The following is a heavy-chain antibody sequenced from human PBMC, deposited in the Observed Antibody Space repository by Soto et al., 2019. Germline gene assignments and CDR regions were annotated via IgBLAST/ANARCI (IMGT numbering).Heavy chain of an antibody. CDR3: AANPITYTMVRGVIKGYFDY. D-gene: IGHD3-10*01. CDR1: GGSISSGGYY. CDR2: IYYSGST. V-gene: IGHV4-31*03. Sequence: QVQLQESGPRLVKPSQTLSLTCTVSGGSISSGGYYWSWIRQHPGKGLAWIGDIYYSGSTYYNPSLKRRVTISVETSKNQFSLKLSSVTAADTAVYYCAANPITYTMVRGVIKGYFDYWGQGTLVTVSS. J-gene: IGHJ4*02.